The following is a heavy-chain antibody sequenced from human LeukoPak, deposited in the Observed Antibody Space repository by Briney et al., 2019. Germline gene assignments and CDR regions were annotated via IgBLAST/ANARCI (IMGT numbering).Heavy chain of an antibody. V-gene: IGHV1-24*01. D-gene: IGHD1-26*01. Sequence: ASVKVSCKVSGYTLTELSMHWVRQAPGKGLEWMGGFDPEDGETIYAQKFQGRVTMTEDTSTDTAYMELSSLRSEDTAVYYCAMGGIVGPWSCFDPWGQGTPVTVSS. CDR3: AMGGIVGPWSCFDP. CDR2: FDPEDGET. J-gene: IGHJ5*02. CDR1: GYTLTELS.